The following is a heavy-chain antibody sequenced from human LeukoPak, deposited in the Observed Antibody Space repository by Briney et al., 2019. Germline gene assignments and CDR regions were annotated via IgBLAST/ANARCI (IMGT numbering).Heavy chain of an antibody. CDR2: INPSGGSP. D-gene: IGHD1-26*01. J-gene: IGHJ6*03. CDR3: ARAQGSYYHYYMDV. V-gene: IGHV1-46*01. Sequence: ASVKVSCKASGYTFTSYHLHWVRQAPGQGLEWMGIINPSGGSPNYAQKFQGSVTMTRDMSTSTVNMELSSLRSEDTAVYYCARAQGSYYHYYMDVWGKGTTVTVSS. CDR1: GYTFTSYH.